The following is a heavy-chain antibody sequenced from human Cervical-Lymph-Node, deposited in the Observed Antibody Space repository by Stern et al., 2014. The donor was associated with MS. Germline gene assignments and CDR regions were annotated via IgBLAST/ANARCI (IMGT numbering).Heavy chain of an antibody. D-gene: IGHD7-27*01. Sequence: EVHLVESGGDLVQPGGSLRLSCAASGFTFSSNWMHWVRQVPGKGLVWVSRINTDGSSTNYADSVKGRFAISRDNAKNTLHLEMNSLRVEDTAVYYCTSAALGTRNAFDVWGQGTMVTVSS. CDR1: GFTFSSNW. CDR3: TSAALGTRNAFDV. V-gene: IGHV3-74*02. CDR2: INTDGSST. J-gene: IGHJ3*01.